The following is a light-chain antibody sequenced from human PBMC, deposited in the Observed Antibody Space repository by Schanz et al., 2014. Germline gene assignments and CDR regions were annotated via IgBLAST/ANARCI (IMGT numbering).Light chain of an antibody. V-gene: IGKV3-15*01. J-gene: IGKJ1*01. CDR2: GAS. CDR1: QSVTSN. CDR3: QQYNGGT. Sequence: EIVMTQSPATLSVSPGERATLSCRASQSVTSNLAWYQQKPGQAPRLLIYGASTRATGIPARFSGSGSGTEFTLTISGLQSEDFAVYYCQQYNGGTFGQGTKVEIK.